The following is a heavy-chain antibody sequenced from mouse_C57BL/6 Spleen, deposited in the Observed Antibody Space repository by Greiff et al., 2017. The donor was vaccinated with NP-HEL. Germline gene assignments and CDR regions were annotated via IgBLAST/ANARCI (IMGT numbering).Heavy chain of an antibody. J-gene: IGHJ2*01. V-gene: IGHV1-82*01. CDR2: IYPGDGDT. D-gene: IGHD2-3*01. CDR1: GYAFSSSW. Sequence: VQLQQSGPELVKPGASVKISCKASGYAFSSSWMNWVKQRPGKGLEWIGRIYPGDGDTNYNGKFKGKATLTADKSSSTAYMQLSSLTSEDSAVYFCARKLYDGYYPFDYWGQGTTLTVSS. CDR3: ARKLYDGYYPFDY.